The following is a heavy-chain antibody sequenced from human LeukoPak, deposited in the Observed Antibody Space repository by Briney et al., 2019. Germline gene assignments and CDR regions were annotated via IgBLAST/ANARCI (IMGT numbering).Heavy chain of an antibody. CDR1: GGSISSSSYY. CDR2: IYYSGST. Sequence: SETLSLTCTVSGGSISSSSYYWGWIRQPPGKGLEWIGSIYYSGSTYYNPSLKSRVTISVDTSKNQFSLKLSSVTAADTAVYYCARGGSSSFAYWGQGTLVTVSS. V-gene: IGHV4-39*07. J-gene: IGHJ4*02. D-gene: IGHD6-6*01. CDR3: ARGGSSSFAY.